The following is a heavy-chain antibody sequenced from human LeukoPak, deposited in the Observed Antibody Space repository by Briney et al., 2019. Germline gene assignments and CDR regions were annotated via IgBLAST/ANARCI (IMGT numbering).Heavy chain of an antibody. V-gene: IGHV1-69*04. J-gene: IGHJ4*02. CDR2: IIPILGIA. CDR1: GGTFSSYA. Sequence: SVKVSCKASGGTFSSYAISWVRQAPGQGLEWMGRIIPILGIANYAQKFQGRVTITADKSTSTAYTELSSLRSEDTAVYYCARGVPDQLWFGELYIYWGQGTLVTVSS. CDR3: ARGVPDQLWFGELYIY. D-gene: IGHD3-10*01.